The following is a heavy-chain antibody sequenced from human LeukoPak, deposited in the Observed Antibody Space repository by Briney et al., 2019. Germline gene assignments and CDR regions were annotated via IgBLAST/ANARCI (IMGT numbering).Heavy chain of an antibody. CDR1: GYTFTSYG. D-gene: IGHD6-13*01. CDR2: ISAYNGNT. V-gene: IGHV1-18*01. Sequence: ASVKVSCKASGYTFTSYGINWVRQAPGQGLEWMGWISAYNGNTNYAQKFQGRVTMTTDTSTSTVYMELRSLRSDDTAVYYCARCGGAAAGSPLVWFDPWGQGTLVTVSP. CDR3: ARCGGAAAGSPLVWFDP. J-gene: IGHJ5*02.